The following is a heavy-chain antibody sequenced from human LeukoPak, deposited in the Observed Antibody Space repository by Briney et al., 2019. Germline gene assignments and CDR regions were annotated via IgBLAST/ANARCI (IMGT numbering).Heavy chain of an antibody. V-gene: IGHV3-48*01. CDR3: ARFVQWLVSV. Sequence: QAGGSLRLSCAASGFTFSSYSMNWVRQAPGKGLEWVSYISSSSSTIHYADSVKGRFTISRDNAKNSLYLQMDSLRAEDTAVYYCARFVQWLVSVWGQGTLVTVSS. J-gene: IGHJ4*02. CDR1: GFTFSSYS. CDR2: ISSSSSTI. D-gene: IGHD6-19*01.